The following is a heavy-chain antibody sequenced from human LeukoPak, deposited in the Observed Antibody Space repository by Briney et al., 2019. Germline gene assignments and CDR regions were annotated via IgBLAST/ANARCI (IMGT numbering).Heavy chain of an antibody. Sequence: RAGGSLRLXCAASGFTFEDYGMSWVRQAPGKGLEWVSDINWNGGSTGYADSVKGRFTISRDNARNSLYLQMNSLRAEDTALYYCARGTLTTVTTGAFDIWGQGTMVTVSS. CDR2: INWNGGST. CDR3: ARGTLTTVTTGAFDI. J-gene: IGHJ3*02. D-gene: IGHD4-17*01. V-gene: IGHV3-20*04. CDR1: GFTFEDYG.